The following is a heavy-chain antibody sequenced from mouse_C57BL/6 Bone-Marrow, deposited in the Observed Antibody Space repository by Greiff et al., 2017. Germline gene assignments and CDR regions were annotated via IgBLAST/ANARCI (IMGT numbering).Heavy chain of an antibody. CDR3: AREDDGYYSAWFAY. D-gene: IGHD2-3*01. CDR2: IDPSDSYT. Sequence: QVQLQQSGAELVMPGASVKLSCKSSGYTFTSYWMHWVKQRPGQGLEWIGEIDPSDSYTTYNQKFKGKSTLTVDKSSSTAYMQLSSLTSEDSAVYYCAREDDGYYSAWFAYWGQGTMVTVSA. CDR1: GYTFTSYW. V-gene: IGHV1-69*01. J-gene: IGHJ3*01.